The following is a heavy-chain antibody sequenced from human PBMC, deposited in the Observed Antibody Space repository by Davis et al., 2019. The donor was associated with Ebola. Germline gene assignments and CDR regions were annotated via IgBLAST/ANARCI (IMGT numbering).Heavy chain of an antibody. D-gene: IGHD3-3*01. CDR1: GFTFSTYS. Sequence: PGGSLRLSCAATGFTFSTYSMSWVRQAPGKGLEWVSSISSDSDYIYYADSVRGRFTISRDNARKSLYLQMDSLRDEDTATYFCACTIFGTSGNFDYWGQGTLVTVSS. CDR3: ACTIFGTSGNFDY. CDR2: ISSDSDYI. J-gene: IGHJ4*02. V-gene: IGHV3-21*01.